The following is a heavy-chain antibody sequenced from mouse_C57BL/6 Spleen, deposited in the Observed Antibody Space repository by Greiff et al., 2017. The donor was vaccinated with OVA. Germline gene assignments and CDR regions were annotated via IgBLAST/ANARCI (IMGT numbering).Heavy chain of an antibody. CDR3: ARDQGVYYGSSGAWFAY. J-gene: IGHJ3*01. CDR2: ISYSGST. V-gene: IGHV3-1*01. CDR1: GYSITSGYD. Sequence: EVQGVESGPGMVKPSQSLSLTCTVTGYSITSGYDWHWIRHFPGNKLEWMGYISYSGSTNYNPSLKSRISITHDTSKNHFFLKLNSVTTEDTATYYCARDQGVYYGSSGAWFAYWGQGTLVTVSA. D-gene: IGHD1-1*01.